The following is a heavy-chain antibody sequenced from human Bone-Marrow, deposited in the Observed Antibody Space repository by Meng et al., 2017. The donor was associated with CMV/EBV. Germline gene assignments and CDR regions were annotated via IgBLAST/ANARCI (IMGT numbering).Heavy chain of an antibody. Sequence: GGSLRLSCAASGFTVSSNYMSWVRQAPGKGLEWVANIKQDGSEKYYVDSVKGRFTISRDNAKNSLYLQMNSLRAEDTAVYYCARDGGLPDAFDIWGQGTRVTVSS. J-gene: IGHJ3*02. D-gene: IGHD3-3*01. CDR1: GFTVSSNY. CDR3: ARDGGLPDAFDI. V-gene: IGHV3-7*01. CDR2: IKQDGSEK.